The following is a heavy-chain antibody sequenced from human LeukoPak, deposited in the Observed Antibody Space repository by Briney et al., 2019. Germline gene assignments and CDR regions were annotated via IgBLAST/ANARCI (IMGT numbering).Heavy chain of an antibody. V-gene: IGHV3-48*03. CDR2: ISSSGSTI. CDR1: GFTFSSYE. J-gene: IGHJ4*02. D-gene: IGHD3-10*01. CDR3: ARGRGGYYFDY. Sequence: SWGSLRLSCAASGFTFSSYEMNWVRQAPGKGLEWVSYISSSGSTIYYADSVKGRFTISRDNAKNSLYLQMNSLRAEDTAVYYCARGRGGYYFDYWGQGTLVTVSS.